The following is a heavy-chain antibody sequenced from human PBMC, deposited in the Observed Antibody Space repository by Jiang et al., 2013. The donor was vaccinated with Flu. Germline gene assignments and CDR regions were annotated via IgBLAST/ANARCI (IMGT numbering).Heavy chain of an antibody. CDR2: INPNSGGT. J-gene: IGHJ5*02. Sequence: QLVESGAEVKKPGASVKVSCKASGYTFTGYYMHWVRQAPGQGLEWMGWINPNSGGTNYAQKFQGRVTMTRDTSISTAYMELSRLRSDDTAVYYCAREAMITFGCIDPWGQGTLVTVSS. CDR1: GYTFTGYY. CDR3: AREAMITFGCIDP. D-gene: IGHD3-16*01. V-gene: IGHV1-2*02.